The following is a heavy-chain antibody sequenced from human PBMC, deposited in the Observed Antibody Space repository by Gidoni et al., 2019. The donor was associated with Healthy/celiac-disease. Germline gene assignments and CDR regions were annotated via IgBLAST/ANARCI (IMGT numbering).Heavy chain of an antibody. V-gene: IGHV3-49*04. J-gene: IGHJ4*02. CDR2: IRSKDYGGTT. CDR3: TRDVTYDFWSGYFDY. Sequence: EVQLVESGGVLVQPGRSLRLSCTASGFTFGDYAMSWVRPSPGKGLEGVGFIRSKDYGGTTEYAASGKGRFTIARDDSKSIAYLKMNSLKTEDTAVYYCTRDVTYDFWSGYFDYWGQGTLVTVSS. D-gene: IGHD3-3*01. CDR1: GFTFGDYA.